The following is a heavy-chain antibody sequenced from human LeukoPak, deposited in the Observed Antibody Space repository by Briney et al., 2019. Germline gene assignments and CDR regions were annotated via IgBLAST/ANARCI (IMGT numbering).Heavy chain of an antibody. CDR1: GGSISSYY. D-gene: IGHD6-19*01. V-gene: IGHV4-4*07. J-gene: IGHJ4*02. Sequence: SETLSLTCTVSGGSISSYYWNWIRQPAGKGLEWIGRIYTTGSTNYNPSLKSRVTMSVDTSKNQFSLKLSSVTAADTAVYYCARDEYAVPGGDYWGQGTLVTVSS. CDR2: IYTTGST. CDR3: ARDEYAVPGGDY.